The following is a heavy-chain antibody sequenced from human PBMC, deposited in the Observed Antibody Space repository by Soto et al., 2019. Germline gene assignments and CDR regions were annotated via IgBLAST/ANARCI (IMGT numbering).Heavy chain of an antibody. D-gene: IGHD6-19*01. CDR1: GGTFSTYA. V-gene: IGHV1-69*06. Sequence: QEQLVQSGAEVKKPGSSVKVSCKVSGGTFSTYAISWVRQAPGKGLEWMGGIIPIFNTAKYAQKFQGRVTITANKSTSTPHMELSSLRSEDTAVYYCARQMVNSGWYYGNWFDPWGQGTLVTVSS. CDR2: IIPIFNTA. CDR3: ARQMVNSGWYYGNWFDP. J-gene: IGHJ5*02.